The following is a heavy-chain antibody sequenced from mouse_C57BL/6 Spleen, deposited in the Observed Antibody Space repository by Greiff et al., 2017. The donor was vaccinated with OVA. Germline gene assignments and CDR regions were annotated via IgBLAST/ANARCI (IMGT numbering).Heavy chain of an antibody. D-gene: IGHD1-1*01. CDR3: AGHYGSSPPWYFDV. CDR1: GYTFTSYW. CDR2: IDPSDSYT. V-gene: IGHV1-50*01. Sequence: QVQLQQPGAELVKPGASVKLSCKASGYTFTSYWMQWVKQRPGQGLEWIGEIDPSDSYTNYNQKLKGKATLTVDTSSSTDYMQLSSLTAEDSAVYYCAGHYGSSPPWYFDVWGTGTTVTVSS. J-gene: IGHJ1*03.